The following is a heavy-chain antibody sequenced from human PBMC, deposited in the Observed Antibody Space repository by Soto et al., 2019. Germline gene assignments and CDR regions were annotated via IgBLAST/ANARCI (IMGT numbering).Heavy chain of an antibody. J-gene: IGHJ6*02. D-gene: IGHD3-9*01. CDR2: ISYDGTNK. CDR1: GFIFSTYA. CDR3: ARPGSGYDVLTGQYFYYYHTMDV. V-gene: IGHV3-30-3*01. Sequence: GGSLRLSXATSGFIFSTYAMHWVRQAPGKGLEWVAVISYDGTNKYYADSVKGRFTISRDNTKNTLYLQMSSLTTEDTAVYYCARPGSGYDVLTGQYFYYYHTMDVWGQGTTVTVSS.